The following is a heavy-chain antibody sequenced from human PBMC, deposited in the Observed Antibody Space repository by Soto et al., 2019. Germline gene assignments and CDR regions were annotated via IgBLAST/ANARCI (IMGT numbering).Heavy chain of an antibody. Sequence: EVQLVESGGGLVKPGGSLRLSCAASGFTFSSYSMNWVRQAPGKGLEWVSFISSSSSYIYYASSVKGRFTISRDNANNTRYLQRNSLRAGDTDVYYCARGIHYYDSSCYHGYWGQGTLVTVSS. CDR3: ARGIHYYDSSCYHGY. CDR1: GFTFSSYS. CDR2: ISSSSSYI. V-gene: IGHV3-21*01. D-gene: IGHD3-22*01. J-gene: IGHJ4*02.